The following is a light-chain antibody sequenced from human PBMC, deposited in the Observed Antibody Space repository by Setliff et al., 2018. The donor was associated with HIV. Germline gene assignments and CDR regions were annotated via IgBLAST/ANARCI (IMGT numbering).Light chain of an antibody. V-gene: IGLV2-14*03. J-gene: IGLJ1*01. Sequence: QSALAQPASVSGSPGQSITISCTGTNRDVGGFDFVSWYQQHPGKVPKLIIYDVSARPSGVSHRFSGSKSGNTASLTISGLQPEDDADYYCSSHTISDSLLYGFGTGTKVTVL. CDR3: SSHTISDSLLYG. CDR2: DVS. CDR1: NRDVGGFDF.